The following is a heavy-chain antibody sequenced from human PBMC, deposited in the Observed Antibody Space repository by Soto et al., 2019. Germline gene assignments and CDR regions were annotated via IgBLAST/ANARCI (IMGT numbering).Heavy chain of an antibody. Sequence: PETLTPTCNVSGCSISNYYCSWIRQTPVMGLEYIGFFYYSGISKFHPSLKSRVTISIDMSKSQFYLKLTSVTAADTALYYCATRFYSSGVLFGYWGPGTLVTVS. J-gene: IGHJ4*02. V-gene: IGHV4-59*13. CDR1: GCSISNYY. CDR2: FYYSGIS. D-gene: IGHD3-10*01. CDR3: ATRFYSSGVLFGY.